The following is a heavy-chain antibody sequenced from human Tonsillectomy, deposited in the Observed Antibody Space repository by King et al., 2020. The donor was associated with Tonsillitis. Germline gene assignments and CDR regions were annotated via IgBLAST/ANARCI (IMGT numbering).Heavy chain of an antibody. CDR3: ARDQYRTEYSSRWYYFDY. Sequence: QLVQSGAEVKKPGASVKVSCKASGYTFTSYGISWVRQAPGQGLEWMGWISAYNGNTNYAQKLQGRVTITTDTSTSTAYMKLRNLRSDDTAVYYCARDQYRTEYSSRWYYFDYGGQGTLVTVSS. CDR2: ISAYNGNT. D-gene: IGHD6-13*01. V-gene: IGHV1-18*04. J-gene: IGHJ4*02. CDR1: GYTFTSYG.